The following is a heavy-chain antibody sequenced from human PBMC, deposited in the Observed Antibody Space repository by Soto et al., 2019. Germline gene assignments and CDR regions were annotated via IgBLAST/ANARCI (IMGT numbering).Heavy chain of an antibody. V-gene: IGHV4-59*02. CDR1: GGTVTSHH. D-gene: IGHD4-4*01. Sequence: SEAPPLTCFVSGGTVTSHHWSWFRQFPGQGLQWIAYTSYTGNTNYNPSLQSRVTISLDTSKNQLSLKWTSMTSADTAAYYCARDGDGRMTTNTYCYNGLEGWGPGAKVTVSS. CDR2: TSYTGNT. J-gene: IGHJ6*02. CDR3: ARDGDGRMTTNTYCYNGLEG.